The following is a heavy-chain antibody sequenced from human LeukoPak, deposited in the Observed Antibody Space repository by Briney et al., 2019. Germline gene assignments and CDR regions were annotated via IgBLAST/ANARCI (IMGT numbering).Heavy chain of an antibody. CDR3: ARVGVVVPAAPKDAFDI. Sequence: GRSLRLSCAASGFTFSSYGMHWVRQAPGKGLEWVAVIWSDGSNKYYADSVKGRFTISRDNSKNTLYLQMNSLRAEDTAVYYCARVGVVVPAAPKDAFDIWGQGTMVPVSS. V-gene: IGHV3-33*01. CDR2: IWSDGSNK. D-gene: IGHD2-2*01. CDR1: GFTFSSYG. J-gene: IGHJ3*02.